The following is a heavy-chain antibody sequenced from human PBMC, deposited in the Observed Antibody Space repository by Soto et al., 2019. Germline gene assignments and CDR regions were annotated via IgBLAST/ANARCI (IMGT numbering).Heavy chain of an antibody. CDR1: GDSVSSNSAA. CDR3: ARYYSSSWYENYYYYYMDV. CDR2: TYYRSKWYN. Sequence: SQTLSLTCAISGDSVSSNSAAWNWIRQSPSRGLEWLGRTYYRSKWYNDYAVSVKSRITINPDTSKNQFSLQLNSVTPEDTAVYYCARYYSSSWYENYYYYYMDVWGKGTTVTVSS. V-gene: IGHV6-1*01. D-gene: IGHD6-13*01. J-gene: IGHJ6*03.